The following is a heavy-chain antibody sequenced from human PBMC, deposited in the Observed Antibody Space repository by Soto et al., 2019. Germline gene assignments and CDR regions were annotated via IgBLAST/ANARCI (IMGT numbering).Heavy chain of an antibody. V-gene: IGHV3-48*02. J-gene: IGHJ4*02. D-gene: IGHD3-3*01. CDR2: ITDSSDTV. Sequence: RLSCVASGFSFSNYNMNWVRRAPGKGLEWVSYITDSSDTVHYADSVRGRFTISRDNAESSLYLQMNSLRDEDTAVYFCARDFGHGYYLDYWGRGTLVTVSS. CDR1: GFSFSNYN. CDR3: ARDFGHGYYLDY.